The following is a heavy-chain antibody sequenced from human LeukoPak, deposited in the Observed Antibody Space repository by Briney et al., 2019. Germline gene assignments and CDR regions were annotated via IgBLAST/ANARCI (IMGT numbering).Heavy chain of an antibody. J-gene: IGHJ4*02. CDR3: ARDLGWSTSH. D-gene: IGHD3-3*01. V-gene: IGHV1-2*02. Sequence: APVKVSCKASGYTFTGHYMNWVRQAPGQGLEWMGWINPTGGTTYAQKFQGRVTMTRDTSINTAYMELSGLRSDDTAVYYCARDLGWSTSHWGQGTLVTVSS. CDR2: INPTGGT. CDR1: GYTFTGHY.